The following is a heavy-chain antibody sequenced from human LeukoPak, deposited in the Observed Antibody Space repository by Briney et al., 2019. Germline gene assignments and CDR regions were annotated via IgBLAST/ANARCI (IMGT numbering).Heavy chain of an antibody. V-gene: IGHV3-48*01. CDR2: ISSSSTTI. J-gene: IGHJ4*02. CDR1: GFTFSTYT. D-gene: IGHD4-17*01. Sequence: GGSLRLSCAASGFTFSTYTMNWVRQAPGKGLEWISYISSSSTTIYYADSVKGRSTISRDNAKNSLYLQMNSLRAEDTAVYYCARVYGDYFHYWGQGTLVTVSS. CDR3: ARVYGDYFHY.